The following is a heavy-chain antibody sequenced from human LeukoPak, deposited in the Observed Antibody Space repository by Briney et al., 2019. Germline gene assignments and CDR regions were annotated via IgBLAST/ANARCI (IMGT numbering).Heavy chain of an antibody. V-gene: IGHV3-23*01. CDR1: GFTFSSYA. Sequence: GGSLRLSCAASGFTFSSYAMSWVRQAPGKGLEWVSAISGSGGSTYYADSVKGRFTISRDNSKNTLYLQMNGLRAEDTAVYYCAKDPPVLRFLEWLFPYYFDYWGQGTLVTVSS. CDR3: AKDPPVLRFLEWLFPYYFDY. J-gene: IGHJ4*02. CDR2: ISGSGGST. D-gene: IGHD3-3*01.